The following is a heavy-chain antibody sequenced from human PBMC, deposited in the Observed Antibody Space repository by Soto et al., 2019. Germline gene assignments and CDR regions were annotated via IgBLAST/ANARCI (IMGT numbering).Heavy chain of an antibody. Sequence: QVQLVESGGGVVQPGRSLRLSCAASGFNFSSYVMHWVRQAPGKGLEWVAVIWYDGGNKYYADSVKGRFTISRDNSKNTRDLQMNSLRAEDTAVYYCARDGQWLPRDGLRSSYYFDYWGQGTLVTVSS. CDR3: ARDGQWLPRDGLRSSYYFDY. CDR1: GFNFSSYV. J-gene: IGHJ4*02. V-gene: IGHV3-33*01. D-gene: IGHD6-19*01. CDR2: IWYDGGNK.